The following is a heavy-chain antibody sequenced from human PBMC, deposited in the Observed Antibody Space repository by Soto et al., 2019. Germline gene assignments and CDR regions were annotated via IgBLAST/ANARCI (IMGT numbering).Heavy chain of an antibody. Sequence: PSQTLSLTCTVSGGSINSYYSSWILHPPGKKLEWIRYIHYNRRTNYNTSIKSRVNISVDRCKNQFSLKLRSVTAADTAVYYCARDYYGAGSYYWSWFDPWGQGTLVTVSS. D-gene: IGHD3-10*01. CDR3: ARDYYGAGSYYWSWFDP. V-gene: IGHV4-59*01. CDR1: GGSINSYY. CDR2: IHYNRRT. J-gene: IGHJ5*02.